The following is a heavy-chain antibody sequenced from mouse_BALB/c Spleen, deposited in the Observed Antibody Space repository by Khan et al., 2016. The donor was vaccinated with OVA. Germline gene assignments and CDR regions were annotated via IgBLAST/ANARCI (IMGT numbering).Heavy chain of an antibody. J-gene: IGHJ3*01. Sequence: EVQLQESGPGLVKPSQSLSLTCTVTGYSITSDYAWNWIRQFPGNKLEWMGYISYSGTTSYTPSFKSRISITRDTSKTQFFLQLNSLTTEDTATYYCTGGRAYWGQGTLVTVSA. D-gene: IGHD3-3*01. CDR3: TGGRAY. CDR1: GYSITSDYA. V-gene: IGHV3-2*02. CDR2: ISYSGTT.